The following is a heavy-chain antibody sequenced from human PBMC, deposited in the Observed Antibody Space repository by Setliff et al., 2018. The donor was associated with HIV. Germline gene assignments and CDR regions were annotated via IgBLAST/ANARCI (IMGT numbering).Heavy chain of an antibody. CDR1: GFTFTSSA. J-gene: IGHJ5*02. CDR3: AADLGAVLWFGEFGFDP. V-gene: IGHV1-58*02. CDR2: IVVGSGNT. Sequence: SVKVSCKASGFTFTSSAMQWVRQARGQRLEWIGWIVVGSGNTNYAQKFQERVTITRDMSTSTAYMELSSLRSEGTAVYYCAADLGAVLWFGEFGFDPWGQGTLVTVSS. D-gene: IGHD3-10*01.